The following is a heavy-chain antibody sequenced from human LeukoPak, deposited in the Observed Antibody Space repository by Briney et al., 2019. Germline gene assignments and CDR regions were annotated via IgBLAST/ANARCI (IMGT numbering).Heavy chain of an antibody. CDR3: ARVYREPGNDAFDI. CDR1: GGSISSYY. V-gene: IGHV4-59*01. D-gene: IGHD1-14*01. CDR2: IYYSGST. J-gene: IGHJ3*02. Sequence: PSETPSLTCTVSGGSISSYYWSWIRQPPGKGLEWIGYIYYSGSTNYNPSLKSRVTISVDTSKNQFSLKLSSVTAADTAVHYCARVYREPGNDAFDIWGQGTMVTVSS.